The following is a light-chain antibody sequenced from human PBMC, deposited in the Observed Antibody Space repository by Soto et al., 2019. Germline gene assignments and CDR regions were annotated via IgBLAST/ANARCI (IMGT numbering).Light chain of an antibody. V-gene: IGKV1-12*01. Sequence: DIQMTQSPSSVSASVGDRVTITCRASQGISSLLAWYQQKPGKAPNLLIHTASSLQSGVPSRFSGSGSGTEFTLTISSLQPGDFAPYYCQQANSFPLTFGGGTKVEIK. CDR1: QGISSL. CDR3: QQANSFPLT. J-gene: IGKJ4*01. CDR2: TAS.